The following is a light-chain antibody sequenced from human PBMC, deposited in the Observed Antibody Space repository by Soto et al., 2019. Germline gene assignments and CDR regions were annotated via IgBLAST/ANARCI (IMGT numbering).Light chain of an antibody. CDR3: SSYTTSSTQV. J-gene: IGLJ3*02. CDR1: SSDVGYYNY. Sequence: QSALTQPASVSGSPGQSITISCTGTSSDVGYYNYVSWYQHHPGKVPKLMIYAVSNRPSGVSNRFSGSKSGNTASLTISGLQAEDEADYYCSSYTTSSTQVFGGGTKVTVL. V-gene: IGLV2-14*01. CDR2: AVS.